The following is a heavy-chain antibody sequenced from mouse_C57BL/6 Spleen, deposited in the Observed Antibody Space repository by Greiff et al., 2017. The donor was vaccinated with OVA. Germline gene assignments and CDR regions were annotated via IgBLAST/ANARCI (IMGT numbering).Heavy chain of an antibody. D-gene: IGHD4-1*01. J-gene: IGHJ2*01. V-gene: IGHV1-82*01. CDR3: ARGGWDGY. CDR1: GYAFSSSW. CDR2: IYPGDGDT. Sequence: QVQLKESGPELVKPGASVKISCKASGYAFSSSWMNWVKQRPGTGLEWIGRIYPGDGDTNYNGKIKGKATLTADKSSSTAYMQLSSLTSEDSAVYFCARGGWDGYWGQGTTLTVSS.